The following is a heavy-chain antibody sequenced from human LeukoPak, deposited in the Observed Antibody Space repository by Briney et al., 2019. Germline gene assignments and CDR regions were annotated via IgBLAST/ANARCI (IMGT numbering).Heavy chain of an antibody. CDR3: ARDLAGYYYYYMDV. CDR1: GFTFSSYA. J-gene: IGHJ6*03. CDR2: ISGSGGST. Sequence: TGGSLRLSCAASGFTFSSYAMSWVRQAPGKGLEWVSAISGSGGSTYYADSVKGRFTISRDNAKNSLYLQMNSLRAEDTAVYYCARDLAGYYYYYMDVWGKGTTVTISS. V-gene: IGHV3-23*01. D-gene: IGHD6-19*01.